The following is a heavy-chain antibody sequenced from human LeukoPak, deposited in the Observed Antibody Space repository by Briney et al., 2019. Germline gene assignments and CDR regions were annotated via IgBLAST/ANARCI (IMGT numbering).Heavy chain of an antibody. CDR1: GSSISSRSYY. CDR2: IYYSGTT. J-gene: IGHJ4*02. V-gene: IGHV4-39*01. Sequence: SEPLSLTCTAAGSSISSRSYYLGRLPQPPTMPLESIGSIYYSGTTYYNPSLRSRVTISVDTSKNQFSLNLSSVTAADTAVYYCARHRLGWPGPNFDYWGQGTLVTVSS. CDR3: ARHRLGWPGPNFDY. D-gene: IGHD2-15*01.